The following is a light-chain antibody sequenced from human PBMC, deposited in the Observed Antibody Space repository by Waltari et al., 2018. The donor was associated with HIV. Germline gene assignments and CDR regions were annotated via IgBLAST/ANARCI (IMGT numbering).Light chain of an antibody. Sequence: QSALTQPRSVSGSPGQSVTISCTGTSSDFGGYKYIFWYQQHPGKAPKLMIYDVSERPSGVPDRFSGSKSGNTASLTISGLQAEDEADYYCCSYRDNYTLVFGGGTKVTVL. CDR1: SSDFGGYKY. CDR2: DVS. J-gene: IGLJ2*01. CDR3: CSYRDNYTLV. V-gene: IGLV2-11*01.